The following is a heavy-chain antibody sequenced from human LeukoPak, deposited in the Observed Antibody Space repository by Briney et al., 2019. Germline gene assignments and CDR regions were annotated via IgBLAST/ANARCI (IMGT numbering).Heavy chain of an antibody. V-gene: IGHV4-31*03. D-gene: IGHD3-3*01. Sequence: PSQTLSLTCTVSGGSISSGGYYWSWIRQHPGKGLEWIGYIYYSGSTYYNPSLKSRVTISVDTSKNQFSLKLSSVTAADTAVYYCARLDYDFTSGFDYWGQGTLVTVSS. CDR3: ARLDYDFTSGFDY. CDR1: GGSISSGGYY. CDR2: IYYSGST. J-gene: IGHJ4*02.